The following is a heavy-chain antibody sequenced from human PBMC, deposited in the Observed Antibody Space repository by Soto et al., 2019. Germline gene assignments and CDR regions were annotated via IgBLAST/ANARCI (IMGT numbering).Heavy chain of an antibody. V-gene: IGHV1-58*01. CDR1: GFTFTSSA. CDR3: AADPYYDFWSGYPEPFDY. D-gene: IGHD3-3*01. J-gene: IGHJ4*02. Sequence: SVKVSCKASGFTFTSSAVQWVRQARGQRLEWIGWIVVGSGNTNYAQKFQERVTITRDMSTSTAYMELSSLRSEDTAVYYCAADPYYDFWSGYPEPFDYWGQGTLVTVSS. CDR2: IVVGSGNT.